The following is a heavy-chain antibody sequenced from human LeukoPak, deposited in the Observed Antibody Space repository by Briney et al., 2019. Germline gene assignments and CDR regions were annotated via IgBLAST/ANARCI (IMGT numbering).Heavy chain of an antibody. Sequence: GESLKISCKGSGSRFPRHCIVWVRQMPGKGLGGMGIIYPGDSDTRYSPSFQGQVTISADKSISTAYLQWSSLKASDTAMYYCASPPIGCTSISCYFAYWGQGTLVTVSS. J-gene: IGHJ4*02. CDR2: IYPGDSDT. D-gene: IGHD2-2*01. V-gene: IGHV5-51*01. CDR3: ASPPIGCTSISCYFAY. CDR1: GSRFPRHC.